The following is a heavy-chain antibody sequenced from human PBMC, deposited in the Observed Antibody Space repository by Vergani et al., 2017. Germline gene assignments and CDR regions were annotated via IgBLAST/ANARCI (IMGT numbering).Heavy chain of an antibody. CDR1: GFTFSSYG. CDR3: ARDQGWFGGYYYYGMDV. CDR2: IWYDGSNK. Sequence: QVQLVESGGGVVQPGRSLRLSCAASGFTFSSYGMHWVRQAPGKGLEWVAVIWYDGSNKYYADSVKGRFTISRDNSKNTLYLQMNSLRAEDTAVYYCARDQGWFGGYYYYGMDVWGQGTTVTVSS. V-gene: IGHV3-33*01. D-gene: IGHD3-10*01. J-gene: IGHJ6*02.